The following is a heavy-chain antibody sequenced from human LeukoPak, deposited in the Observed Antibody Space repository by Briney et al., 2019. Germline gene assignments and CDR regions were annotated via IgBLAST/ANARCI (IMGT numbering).Heavy chain of an antibody. CDR3: ARLVGVTPYYFDY. CDR2: ISWNSGSI. D-gene: IGHD1-26*01. Sequence: GGSLRLSCAVSGFTFDDYAMHWVRQTPGKGLEWVSGISWNSGSIGYADSVKGRFTISRDNAKNSLYLQMNNLRAEDTAVYYCARLVGVTPYYFDYWGQGTLVTVSS. V-gene: IGHV3-9*01. CDR1: GFTFDDYA. J-gene: IGHJ4*02.